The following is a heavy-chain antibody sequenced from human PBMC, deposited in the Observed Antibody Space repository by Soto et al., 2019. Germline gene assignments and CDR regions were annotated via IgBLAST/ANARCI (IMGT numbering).Heavy chain of an antibody. CDR3: ASVSSSSGYYYYGMDV. J-gene: IGHJ6*02. V-gene: IGHV4-61*01. Sequence: PSETLSLTCTVSGGSFKRGSYSWSWIRQPPGKGLEWIVYVYHTGRTSYNPSLKRRVSISMDTSKNQFSLNLDSVTAADTAVYFCASVSSSSGYYYYGMDVWGQGTTVTVSS. CDR1: GGSFKRGSYS. CDR2: VYHTGRT. D-gene: IGHD6-6*01.